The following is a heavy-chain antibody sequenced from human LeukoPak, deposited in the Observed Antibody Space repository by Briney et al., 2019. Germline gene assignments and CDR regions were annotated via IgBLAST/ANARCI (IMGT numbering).Heavy chain of an antibody. V-gene: IGHV1-18*01. J-gene: IGHJ4*02. CDR2: ISVYNGNT. Sequence: ASVKVSCKDSGYTFISSYFTWVRQDPGKRPEGMGWISVYNGNTNYAQKCQGRVTMTTDTSTSTVYMELRSLRSDDTAVYYCASTRGYGGYDIDYWGQGTLVTVSS. CDR3: ASTRGYGGYDIDY. CDR1: GYTFISSY. D-gene: IGHD5-12*01.